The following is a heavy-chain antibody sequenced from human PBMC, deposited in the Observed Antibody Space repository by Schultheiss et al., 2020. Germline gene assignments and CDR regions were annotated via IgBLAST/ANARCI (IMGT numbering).Heavy chain of an antibody. Sequence: SETLSLTCAVYGGSFSGYYWSWIRQPPGKGLECIGEINHSGSTNYNPSLKSRVTISVDTSKNQFSLKLSSVTAADTAVYYCARDSPFYGDYGYYYGMDVWGQGTTVNVYS. CDR2: INHSGST. D-gene: IGHD4-17*01. J-gene: IGHJ6*02. CDR1: GGSFSGYY. CDR3: ARDSPFYGDYGYYYGMDV. V-gene: IGHV4-34*01.